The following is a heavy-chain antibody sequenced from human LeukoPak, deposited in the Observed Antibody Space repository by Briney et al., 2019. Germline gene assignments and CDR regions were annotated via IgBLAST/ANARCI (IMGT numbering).Heavy chain of an antibody. CDR2: IYYSGST. CDR1: GGSISSSSYY. CDR3: AAGKGFGVVIIDY. D-gene: IGHD3-3*01. J-gene: IGHJ4*02. Sequence: SETLSLTRTVSGGSISSSSYYWGWIRPPPGKGLEWIGSIYYSGSTYYTPSLKSRVTISVDTSKNQFSLKLSSVTAADTAVYYCAAGKGFGVVIIDYWGQGTLVTVSS. V-gene: IGHV4-39*07.